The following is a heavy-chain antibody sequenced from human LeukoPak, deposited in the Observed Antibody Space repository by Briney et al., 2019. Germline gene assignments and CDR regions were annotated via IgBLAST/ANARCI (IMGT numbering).Heavy chain of an antibody. Sequence: SETLSLTCAVYGGSFSGYYWSWIRQPPGKGLEWIGEINHSGSTNYNPSLKSRVTISVDTFKNQFSLKLSSVTAADTAVYYCARGSNWFVYYYGMDVWGQGTTVTVSS. J-gene: IGHJ6*02. V-gene: IGHV4-34*01. CDR3: ARGSNWFVYYYGMDV. D-gene: IGHD4-4*01. CDR1: GGSFSGYY. CDR2: INHSGST.